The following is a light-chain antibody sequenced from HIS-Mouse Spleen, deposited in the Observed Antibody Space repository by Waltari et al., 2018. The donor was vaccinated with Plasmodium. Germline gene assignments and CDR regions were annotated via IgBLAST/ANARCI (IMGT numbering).Light chain of an antibody. V-gene: IGLV3-1*01. CDR2: QDS. Sequence: SYELTQPPSVSVSPGQTASITCSGDQLGDKYTCWYQQKPGQSPVLVIYQDSKRPSGLPERFSGSNSGNTATLTISGTQAMDEADYYCQAWDSSTDYVFGTGTKVTVL. J-gene: IGLJ1*01. CDR1: QLGDKY. CDR3: QAWDSSTDYV.